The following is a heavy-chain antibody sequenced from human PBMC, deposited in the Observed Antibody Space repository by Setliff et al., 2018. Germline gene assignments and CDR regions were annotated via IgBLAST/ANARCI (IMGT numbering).Heavy chain of an antibody. Sequence: SVKVSCKASGGTFSSYAISWVRQAPGQGLEWMGRIIPIFGTADYAQKFQGRVTITADKSTSTAYMELSSLRSEDTAVYYCARGRHPPWSGYPYYYMDVWGKGTTVTVSS. D-gene: IGHD3-3*01. CDR2: IIPIFGTA. V-gene: IGHV1-69*06. CDR1: GGTFSSYA. CDR3: ARGRHPPWSGYPYYYMDV. J-gene: IGHJ6*03.